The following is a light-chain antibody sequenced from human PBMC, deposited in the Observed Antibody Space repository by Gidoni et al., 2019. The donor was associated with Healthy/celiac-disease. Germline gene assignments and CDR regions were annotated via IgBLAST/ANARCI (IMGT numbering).Light chain of an antibody. J-gene: IGKJ4*01. V-gene: IGKV3-20*01. Sequence: VLTHPPGTLSLSPGETPTLSCRASQSVSSSYLAWYQQKPGQAPRLLIYGASSRATGIPDRFSGSGSGTDFTLTISRLEPEDFAVYYCQQYGSSPLTFGGGTKVEIK. CDR3: QQYGSSPLT. CDR2: GAS. CDR1: QSVSSSY.